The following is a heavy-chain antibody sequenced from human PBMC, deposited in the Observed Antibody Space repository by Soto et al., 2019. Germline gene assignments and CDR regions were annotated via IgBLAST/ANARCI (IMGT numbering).Heavy chain of an antibody. D-gene: IGHD3-10*01. CDR2: IWYDGSNK. CDR1: GFTFSSYG. J-gene: IGHJ4*02. Sequence: QVQLVESGGGVVQPGRSLRLSCAASGFTFSSYGMHWVRQAPGKGLEWVAVIWYDGSNKYYADSVKGRFTISRDNSKNTLYLQMNSLRAEDTAVYYCARDTRGRVGELTALDYWGQGTLVTVSS. V-gene: IGHV3-33*01. CDR3: ARDTRGRVGELTALDY.